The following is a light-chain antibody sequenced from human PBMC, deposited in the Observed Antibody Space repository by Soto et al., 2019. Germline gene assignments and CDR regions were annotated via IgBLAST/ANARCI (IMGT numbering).Light chain of an antibody. Sequence: QSVLTQPPSVSGTPGQRVTISCSGSSSNIGSKSVSWYQHLPQTAPKLLIYSNNQRPSGVPDRFSGSKSGTSASLAISGLQSDDETQYYCEAWDDSLNGPVFGGGTKLTVL. CDR2: SNN. CDR3: EAWDDSLNGPV. J-gene: IGLJ3*02. V-gene: IGLV1-44*01. CDR1: SSNIGSKS.